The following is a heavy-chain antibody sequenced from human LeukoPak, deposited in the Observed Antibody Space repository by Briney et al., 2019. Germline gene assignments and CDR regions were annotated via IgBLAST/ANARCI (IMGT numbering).Heavy chain of an antibody. CDR2: IYSGGST. CDR3: ARGLGYCTSTTCLLPFDY. Sequence: GGSLRLPCAASGFTFSNYYMTWVRQAPGKGLECVSVIYSGGSTYYADSVKGRFTVSRDNSKNTLYLQMNSLRPEVKAMYYCARGLGYCTSTTCLLPFDYWGQGTLVTVSS. D-gene: IGHD2-2*01. J-gene: IGHJ4*02. CDR1: GFTFSNYY. V-gene: IGHV3-53*01.